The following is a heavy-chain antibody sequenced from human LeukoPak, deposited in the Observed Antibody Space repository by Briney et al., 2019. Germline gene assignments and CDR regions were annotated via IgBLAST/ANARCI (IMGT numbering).Heavy chain of an antibody. CDR2: ISSGGTYK. Sequence: PGGSLRLSCAASGFTFSDYTMNWVRQAPGKGLEWVSSISSGGTYKYYADSVKGRFTISRDNAQNSLYLQTNSLRAEDSSVYYCARPTTVTTISADAFDIWGQGTMVTVSS. D-gene: IGHD4-17*01. V-gene: IGHV3-21*01. CDR3: ARPTTVTTISADAFDI. J-gene: IGHJ3*02. CDR1: GFTFSDYT.